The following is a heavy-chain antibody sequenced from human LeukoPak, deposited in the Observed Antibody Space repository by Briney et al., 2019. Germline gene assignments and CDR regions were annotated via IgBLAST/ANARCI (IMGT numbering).Heavy chain of an antibody. V-gene: IGHV1-69*06. CDR3: ARASSGWGFDYYYYYMDV. CDR1: GYTFTSYG. D-gene: IGHD6-19*01. CDR2: IIPIFGTA. J-gene: IGHJ6*03. Sequence: ASVKVSCKASGYTFTSYGISWVRQAPGQGLEWMGGIIPIFGTANYAQKFQGRVTITADKSTSTAYMELSSLRSEDTAVYYCARASSGWGFDYYYYYMDVWGKGTTVTVSS.